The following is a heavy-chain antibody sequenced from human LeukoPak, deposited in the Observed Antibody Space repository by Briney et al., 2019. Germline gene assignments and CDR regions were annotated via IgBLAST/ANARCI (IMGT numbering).Heavy chain of an antibody. V-gene: IGHV4-4*07. CDR2: IYTSGST. CDR1: GGSISSYY. Sequence: SETLSLTCTVSGGSISSYYWSWIRQPAGKGLEWIGRIYTSGSTNYNPSLKSRVTMSVDTSKNQFSLKLSSVTAADTAVYYCARDFGVGVVVPVYDAFDIWGQGTMVTVSS. CDR3: ARDFGVGVVVPVYDAFDI. J-gene: IGHJ3*02. D-gene: IGHD2-2*01.